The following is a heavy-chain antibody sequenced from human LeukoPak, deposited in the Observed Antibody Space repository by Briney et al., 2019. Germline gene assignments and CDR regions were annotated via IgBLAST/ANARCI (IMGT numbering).Heavy chain of an antibody. J-gene: IGHJ4*02. Sequence: GTSVKVSCKASGFTFTSSAMQWVRQARGQRVEWIGWIVVGSGNTNYAQKFQERVTITRDMSTSTAYMELSSLRSEDTAVYYCAAALYYDYVWGSIDYWGQGTLVTVSS. V-gene: IGHV1-58*02. D-gene: IGHD3-16*01. CDR3: AAALYYDYVWGSIDY. CDR1: GFTFTSSA. CDR2: IVVGSGNT.